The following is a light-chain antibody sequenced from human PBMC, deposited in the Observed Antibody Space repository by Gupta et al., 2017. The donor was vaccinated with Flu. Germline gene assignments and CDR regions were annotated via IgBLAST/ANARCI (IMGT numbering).Light chain of an antibody. CDR2: EVT. CDR3: SSYAGNNNLV. CDR1: SSDVGGHNY. Sequence: SALTQPPSASGSPGQSVTLSCTGTSSDVGGHNYVSWYQQHPGKAPKLIIYEVTKRPSGVPDRFSGSKSGNTASLTVSGLQAEDEADYYCSSYAGNNNLVFGGGTKLTVL. V-gene: IGLV2-8*01. J-gene: IGLJ3*02.